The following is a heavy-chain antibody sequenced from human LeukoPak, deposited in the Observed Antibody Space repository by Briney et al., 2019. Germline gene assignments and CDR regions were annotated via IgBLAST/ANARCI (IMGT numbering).Heavy chain of an antibody. D-gene: IGHD3-22*01. Sequence: SETLSLTCTVSGGPISSSSYYWGWIRQPPGKGLEWIGSIYYSGSTYYNPSLKSRVTISVDTSKHQFFLKLSSVTAADTAVYYCARHAMVWYYYDSSGYYPDYFDYWGQETRVPVFS. J-gene: IGHJ4*02. CDR2: IYYSGST. CDR3: ARHAMVWYYYDSSGYYPDYFDY. V-gene: IGHV4-39*01. CDR1: GGPISSSSYY.